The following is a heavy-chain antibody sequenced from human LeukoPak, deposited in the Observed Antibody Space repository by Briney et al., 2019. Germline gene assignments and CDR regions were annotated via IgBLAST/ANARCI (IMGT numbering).Heavy chain of an antibody. CDR2: ISYDGSNK. CDR1: GFTFSSYA. CDR3: ARVAGPGDY. D-gene: IGHD6-19*01. J-gene: IGHJ4*02. V-gene: IGHV3-30*04. Sequence: GGSLRLSCAASGFTFSSYAMHWVRQAPGKGLEWVAVISYDGSNKYYADSVKGRFTISRDNSKNTLYLQMNSLRAEDTAVYYCARVAGPGDYWGQGTLVTVSS.